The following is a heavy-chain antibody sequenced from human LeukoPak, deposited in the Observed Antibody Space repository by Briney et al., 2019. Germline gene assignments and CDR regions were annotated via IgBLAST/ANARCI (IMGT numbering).Heavy chain of an antibody. CDR3: ARDVDYGSGSYYKDSNWFDP. D-gene: IGHD3-10*01. CDR2: IYYSGST. Sequence: SSEALSLTCTVSGGSISSYYWSWIRQPPGKGLEWIGYIYYSGSTNHNPSLKSRVTISVDTSKNQFSLKLSSVTAADTAVYYRARDVDYGSGSYYKDSNWFDPWGQGTLVTVSS. CDR1: GGSISSYY. V-gene: IGHV4-59*01. J-gene: IGHJ5*02.